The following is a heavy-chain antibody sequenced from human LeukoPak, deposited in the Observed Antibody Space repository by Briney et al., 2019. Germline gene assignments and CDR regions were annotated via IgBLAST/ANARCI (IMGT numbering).Heavy chain of an antibody. D-gene: IGHD1-7*01. Sequence: ASVKVSCKASGYTFTGYYMLWVRQAPGQGLEWMGWINPNSGGTNYAQKFQGRVTMTRDTSISTAYMELSRLRSDDTAVYYCARDKLELRSLYYYYYMDVWGKGTTVTASS. J-gene: IGHJ6*03. CDR1: GYTFTGYY. V-gene: IGHV1-2*02. CDR2: INPNSGGT. CDR3: ARDKLELRSLYYYYYMDV.